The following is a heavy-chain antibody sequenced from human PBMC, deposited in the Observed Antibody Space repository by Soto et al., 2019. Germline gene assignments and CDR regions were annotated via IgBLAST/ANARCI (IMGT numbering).Heavy chain of an antibody. Sequence: PSETLSLTYTVSGGSISSGDYYWSWIRQPPGKGLEWIGYIYYSGSTYYNPSLKSRVTISVDTSKNQFSLKLSSVTAADTAVYYCARGGNYYDSRGGYYYYGMDVWGQGTTVTVSS. CDR3: ARGGNYYDSRGGYYYYGMDV. J-gene: IGHJ6*02. CDR1: GGSISSGDYY. V-gene: IGHV4-30-4*01. D-gene: IGHD3-22*01. CDR2: IYYSGST.